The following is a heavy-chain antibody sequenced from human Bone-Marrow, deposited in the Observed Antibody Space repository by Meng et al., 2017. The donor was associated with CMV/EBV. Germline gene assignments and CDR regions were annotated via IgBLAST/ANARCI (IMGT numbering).Heavy chain of an antibody. CDR3: ARAEGGSYYRSYFDY. CDR1: GYTFTGYY. D-gene: IGHD1-26*01. CDR2: INPNSGGT. V-gene: IGHV1-2*02. J-gene: IGHJ4*02. Sequence: ASVKVSCKASGYTFTGYYMHWVRQAPGQGLEWMGWINPNSGGTNYAQKFQGRVTMTRDTSISTAYMELSRLRSDDTAVYYCARAEGGSYYRSYFDYCGQGTLVTFSS.